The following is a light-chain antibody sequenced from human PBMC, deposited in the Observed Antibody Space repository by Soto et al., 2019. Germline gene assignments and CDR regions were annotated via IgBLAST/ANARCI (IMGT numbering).Light chain of an antibody. J-gene: IGKJ1*01. V-gene: IGKV1-5*01. CDR2: DAS. Sequence: DIQMTRSPSTLSASVGDRVTITCRASQSISHWLAWYQQKPGKAPKLLIYDASSLEGGVPSRFSGSGSGTEFTLTISSLQRDDSATHYCHKYNTYSPKWTSGQGIKVDIX. CDR1: QSISHW. CDR3: HKYNTYSPKWT.